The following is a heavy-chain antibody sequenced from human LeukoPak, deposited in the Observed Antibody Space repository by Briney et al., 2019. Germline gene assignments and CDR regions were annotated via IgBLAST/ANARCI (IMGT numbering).Heavy chain of an antibody. CDR2: IKKDGSAK. CDR1: GFTFSSYW. CDR3: ARGSGWAFDI. D-gene: IGHD6-19*01. J-gene: IGHJ3*02. V-gene: IGHV3-7*04. Sequence: SGGSLRLSCAASGFTFSSYWMTWVRQAPGKGLEWVAIIKKDGSAKYYVDSVRGRFTISRDNAENSLYLQLNSLRAEDTAVYYCARGSGWAFDIWGQGTMVTVSS.